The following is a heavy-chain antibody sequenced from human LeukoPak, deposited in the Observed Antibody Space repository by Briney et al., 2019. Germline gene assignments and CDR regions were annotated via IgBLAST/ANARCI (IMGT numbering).Heavy chain of an antibody. J-gene: IGHJ3*02. Sequence: GGSLRLSCAASGFTFSSYSMNWVRQAPGKGLEWVSSISSSSSYIYYADSVKGRFTISRGNAKNSLYLQMNSLRAEDTAVYYCARDHEDAFDIWGQGTMVTVSS. CDR1: GFTFSSYS. V-gene: IGHV3-21*01. CDR2: ISSSSSYI. CDR3: ARDHEDAFDI.